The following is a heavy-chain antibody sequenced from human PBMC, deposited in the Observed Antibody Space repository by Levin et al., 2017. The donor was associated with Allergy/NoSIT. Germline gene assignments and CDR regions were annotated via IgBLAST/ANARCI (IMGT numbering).Heavy chain of an antibody. CDR2: ISYDGTRE. V-gene: IGHV3-30*04. Sequence: LSLTCAASGFPFSDYAMHWVRQAPGKGLEWVAAISYDGTREFYADSVKGRFTISRDNSKNTLFLQMNNLRVEETALYYCARDVRYFDSSGSRLDYWGQGTLVTVSS. CDR3: ARDVRYFDSSGSRLDY. J-gene: IGHJ4*02. CDR1: GFPFSDYA. D-gene: IGHD3-22*01.